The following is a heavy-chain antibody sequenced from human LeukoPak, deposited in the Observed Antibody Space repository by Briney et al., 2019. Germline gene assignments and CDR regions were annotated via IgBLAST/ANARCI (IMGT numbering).Heavy chain of an antibody. V-gene: IGHV1-2*03. CDR2: INPTSGGR. CDR1: GYTFTGYY. D-gene: IGHD3-3*01. Sequence: LEASVKVSCKASGYTFTGYYMHWVRQAPGQGLGWMGGINPTSGGRNYAQKFQGRVTMPRATSISTAYMELSRLRSDDTAVYYCARARDFWSGSTPVDYWGHGTLVTVSS. CDR3: ARARDFWSGSTPVDY. J-gene: IGHJ4*01.